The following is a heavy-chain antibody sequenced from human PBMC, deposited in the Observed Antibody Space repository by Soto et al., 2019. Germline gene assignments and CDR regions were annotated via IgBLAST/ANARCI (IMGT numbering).Heavy chain of an antibody. CDR3: ARDSRIQLSYYYGMDV. D-gene: IGHD5-18*01. CDR1: GFTFSSYS. V-gene: IGHV3-48*02. CDR2: ISSSSSTI. J-gene: IGHJ6*02. Sequence: GGSLRLSCAASGFTFSSYSMNWVRQALGKGLEWVSYISSSSSTIYYADSVKGRFTISRDNAKNSLYLQMNSLRDEDTAVYYCARDSRIQLSYYYGMDVWGQGTTVTVSS.